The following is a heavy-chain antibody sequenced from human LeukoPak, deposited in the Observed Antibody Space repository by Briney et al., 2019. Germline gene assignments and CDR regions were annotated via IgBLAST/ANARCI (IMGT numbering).Heavy chain of an antibody. D-gene: IGHD5/OR15-5a*01. CDR1: GFTFSSYG. J-gene: IGHJ4*02. V-gene: IGHV3-30*18. Sequence: GRSLRLSCVGSGFTFSSYGMHWVRQAPGRGLELLAVIINDGSREYYADSVKGRFTISRDNSKSALYLQMNSLRAEDTAAYYCAKEGVDSVYYFDYWGQGTLVTVSS. CDR2: IINDGSRE. CDR3: AKEGVDSVYYFDY.